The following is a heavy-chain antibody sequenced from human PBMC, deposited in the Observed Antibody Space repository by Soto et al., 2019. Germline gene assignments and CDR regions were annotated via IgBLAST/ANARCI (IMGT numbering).Heavy chain of an antibody. CDR3: ARKPRANLVDH. D-gene: IGHD2-8*02. J-gene: IGHJ4*02. V-gene: IGHV3-23*01. Sequence: SCAASGFPFSSYAMSWVRQAPGKGLEWVSAISGNGAETSYAASVRGRFTISRDNSKNTLYLEMNSLRAEDTAVYYCARKPRANLVDHWGQGTLVTVSS. CDR2: ISGNGAET. CDR1: GFPFSSYA.